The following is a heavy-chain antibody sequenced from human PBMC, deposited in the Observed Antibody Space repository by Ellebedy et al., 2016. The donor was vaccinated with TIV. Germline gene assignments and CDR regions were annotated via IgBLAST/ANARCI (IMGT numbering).Heavy chain of an antibody. J-gene: IGHJ4*02. CDR3: ARVDLGLAFDY. V-gene: IGHV3-53*01. Sequence: GESLKISCAVSGFSLSSNYMSWVRQAPGKGLEWVSIIYSASNTYYADSVKGRFTISRDTSKNTVFLQMNSLRAEDTAVYYCARVDLGLAFDYWGRGTLVTVSS. CDR2: IYSASNT. CDR1: GFSLSSNY. D-gene: IGHD3/OR15-3a*01.